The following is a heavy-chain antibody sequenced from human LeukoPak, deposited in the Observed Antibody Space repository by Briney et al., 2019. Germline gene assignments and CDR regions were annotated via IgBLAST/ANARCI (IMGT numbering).Heavy chain of an antibody. Sequence: GGSLRLSCAASGFTFSSYAMSWVRQAPGKGLEWVSAISGSGGGTYYADSVKGRFTISRDNSKNTLYLQMNSLRAEDTAVYYCAKRVRYCSGGSCYYYYYGMDVWGQGTTVTVSS. D-gene: IGHD2-15*01. J-gene: IGHJ6*02. CDR1: GFTFSSYA. CDR3: AKRVRYCSGGSCYYYYYGMDV. CDR2: ISGSGGGT. V-gene: IGHV3-23*01.